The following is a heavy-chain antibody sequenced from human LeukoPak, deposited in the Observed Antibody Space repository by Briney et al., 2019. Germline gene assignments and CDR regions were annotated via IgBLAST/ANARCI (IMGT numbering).Heavy chain of an antibody. D-gene: IGHD3-10*01. CDR2: IYYSGST. CDR1: GGSISSYY. CDR3: ARAYYYGSGSYYANWFDP. V-gene: IGHV4-39*07. Sequence: SETLSLTCTVSGGSISSYYWGWIRQPPGKGLEWIGSIYYSGSTYYNPSLKSRVTISVDTSKNQFSLKLSSVTAADTAVYYCARAYYYGSGSYYANWFDPWGQGTLVTVSS. J-gene: IGHJ5*02.